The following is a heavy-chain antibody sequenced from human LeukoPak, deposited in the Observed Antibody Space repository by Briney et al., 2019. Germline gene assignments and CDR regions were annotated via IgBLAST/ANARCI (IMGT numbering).Heavy chain of an antibody. CDR1: GFTFSSYW. CDR3: ARDRPIKSIAARPPTAPDY. V-gene: IGHV3-7*01. CDR2: IKQDGSEK. D-gene: IGHD6-6*01. Sequence: GGSLRLSCAASGFTFSSYWMSWVRQAPGKGLEWVANIKQDGSEKYYVDSVKGRFTISRDNAKNSLYLQMSSLRAEDTAVYYCARDRPIKSIAARPPTAPDYWGQGTLVTVSS. J-gene: IGHJ4*02.